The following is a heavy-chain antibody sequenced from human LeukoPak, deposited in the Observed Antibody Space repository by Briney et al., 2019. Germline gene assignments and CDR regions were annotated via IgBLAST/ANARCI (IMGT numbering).Heavy chain of an antibody. CDR1: GGSISSGGYY. Sequence: SQTLSLTCTVSGGSISSGGYYWSWIRQPPAKGLEWIGYIYHSGSTYYNPSLKSRVTISVDRSKNQFSLKLSSVTAADTAVYYCASLLTLNYYGSGSSPDYWGQGTLVTVSS. CDR3: ASLLTLNYYGSGSSPDY. D-gene: IGHD3-10*01. CDR2: IYHSGST. V-gene: IGHV4-30-2*01. J-gene: IGHJ4*02.